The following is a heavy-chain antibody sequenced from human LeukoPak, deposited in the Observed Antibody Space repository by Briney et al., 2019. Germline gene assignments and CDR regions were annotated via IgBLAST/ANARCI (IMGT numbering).Heavy chain of an antibody. CDR3: AKPVEPYNSDSSAYSPFGN. V-gene: IGHV3-23*01. J-gene: IGHJ4*02. Sequence: GGSLRLSCAASGFTFKNYAMSWVRQAPGKGLEWVSAISGSGDTTYYADSVKGRFTISRDNSRNTLYLQMNSLRDEDTAVYYCAKPVEPYNSDSSAYSPFGNWGQGTLVTVSS. CDR1: GFTFKNYA. CDR2: ISGSGDTT. D-gene: IGHD3-22*01.